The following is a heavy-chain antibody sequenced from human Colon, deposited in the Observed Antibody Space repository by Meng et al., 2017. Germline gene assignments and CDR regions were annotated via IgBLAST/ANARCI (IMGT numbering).Heavy chain of an antibody. Sequence: ASVKVSCKSSGYTFTSYGISWVRQAPGQGLEWMGWISAFNGNTNYAQKLQGRVTMTTDTSTSTAYMELRSLRSGDTAVYYCARVGLGSYYYCAMDVWGQGTTVTVSS. CDR1: GYTFTSYG. D-gene: IGHD3-16*01. V-gene: IGHV1-18*01. J-gene: IGHJ6*02. CDR3: ARVGLGSYYYCAMDV. CDR2: ISAFNGNT.